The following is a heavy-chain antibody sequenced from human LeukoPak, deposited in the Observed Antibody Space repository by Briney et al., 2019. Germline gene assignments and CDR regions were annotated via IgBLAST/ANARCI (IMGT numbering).Heavy chain of an antibody. J-gene: IGHJ4*02. D-gene: IGHD3-10*01. CDR3: ARDPELQY. CDR1: GFTFRIYW. V-gene: IGHV3-7*01. CDR2: IKQDGSEK. Sequence: PGGSLRLSCAASGFTFRIYWMSWVRQAPGKGLEWVANIKQDGSEKYYVDSVKGRFTISRDNAKNSLYLQMNSLRAEDTAVYYCARDPELQYWGQGTLVTVSS.